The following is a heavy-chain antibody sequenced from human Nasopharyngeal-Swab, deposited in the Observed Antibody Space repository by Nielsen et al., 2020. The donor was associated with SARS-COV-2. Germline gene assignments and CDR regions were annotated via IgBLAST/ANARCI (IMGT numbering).Heavy chain of an antibody. CDR3: ASDSRY. CDR2: ISSTGSYM. CDR1: GFTFSDYT. J-gene: IGHJ4*02. V-gene: IGHV3-21*01. Sequence: GESLKISCAASGFTFSDYTMNWVRPAPGQGLDWVSSISSTGSYMYYTDSVKGRFTMSRDNAKNSLSLQMNSLRAEDTAVYYCASDSRYWGQGTLVTVSS. D-gene: IGHD2-2*01.